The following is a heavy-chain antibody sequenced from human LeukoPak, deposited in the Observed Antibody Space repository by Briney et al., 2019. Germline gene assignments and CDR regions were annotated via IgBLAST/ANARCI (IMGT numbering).Heavy chain of an antibody. D-gene: IGHD3-3*01. CDR3: ARHDDYYYYGMDV. V-gene: IGHV3-11*06. Sequence: GGSLRLSCAASGFTFSDNYMSWIRQAPGKGLEWVSSISSSSSYIYYADSVKGRFTISRDNAKTSLYLQMNSLRAEDTAVYYCARHDDYYYYGMDVWGQGTTVTVSS. CDR2: ISSSSSYI. J-gene: IGHJ6*02. CDR1: GFTFSDNY.